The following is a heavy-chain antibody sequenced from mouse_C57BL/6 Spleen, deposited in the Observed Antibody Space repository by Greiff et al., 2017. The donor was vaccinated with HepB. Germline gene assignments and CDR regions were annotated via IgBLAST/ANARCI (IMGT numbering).Heavy chain of an antibody. Sequence: EVQLVESGGGLVKPGGSLKLSCAASGFTFSDYGMHWVRQAPEKGLEWVAYISSGSSTIYYADTVKGRFTISRDNAKNTLFLQMTSLRSEDTAMYYCARNGPYYYGSSPYYFDYWGQGTTLTVSS. CDR3: ARNGPYYYGSSPYYFDY. V-gene: IGHV5-17*01. CDR1: GFTFSDYG. D-gene: IGHD1-1*01. J-gene: IGHJ2*01. CDR2: ISSGSSTI.